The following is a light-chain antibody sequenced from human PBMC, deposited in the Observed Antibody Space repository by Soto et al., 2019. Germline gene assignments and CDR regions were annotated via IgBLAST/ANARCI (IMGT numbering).Light chain of an antibody. Sequence: QSALTQPASVSGSPGQSITISCTGTSSDIGAYNSVSWYQHHPGKAPKLIVFQVSFRPSAVSDRFSGTKSDNTASLTISGLHTEDEADYYCLSSTASSTFVFGTGTKLTVL. V-gene: IGLV2-14*01. CDR3: LSSTASSTFV. J-gene: IGLJ1*01. CDR1: SSDIGAYNS. CDR2: QVS.